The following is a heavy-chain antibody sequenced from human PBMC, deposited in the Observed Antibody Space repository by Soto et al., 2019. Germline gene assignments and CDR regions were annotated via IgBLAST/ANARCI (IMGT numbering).Heavy chain of an antibody. J-gene: IGHJ4*02. CDR1: CYTFTSYG. Sequence: QVPLVQSGAEVKKPGASVKVSCKASCYTFTSYGISWVRQAPGQGLDWMGWISAYNGNTIYAQKLQGRVTMTTHTSTSTACMELMILRSEDTDVYDCSRDSNPDFPFDYWGQGTLVTLSS. CDR3: SRDSNPDFPFDY. V-gene: IGHV1-18*01. CDR2: ISAYNGNT.